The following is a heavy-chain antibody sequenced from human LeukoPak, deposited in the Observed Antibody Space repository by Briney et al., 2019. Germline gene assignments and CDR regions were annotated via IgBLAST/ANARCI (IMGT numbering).Heavy chain of an antibody. V-gene: IGHV3-23*01. CDR1: GFTFSNAW. D-gene: IGHD3-16*01. CDR3: ARVAGTIRIWPQPFGDGMDV. CDR2: ISGSGRST. J-gene: IGHJ6*02. Sequence: GGSLRLSCATSGFTFSNAWMNWVRQAPGGGLECVSAISGSGRSTYYADSVKGRFTISRDNSKNTLYLQMNSLRAVDTALYYCARVAGTIRIWPQPFGDGMDVWGQGTTVTVSS.